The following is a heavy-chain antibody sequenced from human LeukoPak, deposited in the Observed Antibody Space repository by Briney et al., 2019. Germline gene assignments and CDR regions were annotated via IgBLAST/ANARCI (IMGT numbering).Heavy chain of an antibody. CDR3: ARVLGDGQSDY. CDR1: GGSISSYY. D-gene: IGHD5-24*01. J-gene: IGHJ4*02. CDR2: IYYSGST. V-gene: IGHV4-59*01. Sequence: KPSETLSLTCTVSGGSISSYYWSWIRQPPGKGLEWIGYIYYSGSTNYNPSLNSRVTISVDTSKNQFSLKLTSVTAADTALYYCARVLGDGQSDYWGQGILVTVSS.